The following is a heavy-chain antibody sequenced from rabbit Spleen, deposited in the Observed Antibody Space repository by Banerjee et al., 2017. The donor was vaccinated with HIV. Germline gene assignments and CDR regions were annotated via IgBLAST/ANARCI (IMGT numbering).Heavy chain of an antibody. D-gene: IGHD4-1*01. Sequence: QEQLEESGGDLVKPEGSLTLTCTASGFSFSSSYWICWVRQAPGKGLEWIACINTITGKAVYASWVNGRFTFSKTSSIMVTLQMTSLTAADTATYFCARDGGSSGNHLALWGPGTLVTVS. CDR1: GFSFSSSYW. CDR3: ARDGGSSGNHLAL. CDR2: INTITGKA. J-gene: IGHJ4*01. V-gene: IGHV1S45*01.